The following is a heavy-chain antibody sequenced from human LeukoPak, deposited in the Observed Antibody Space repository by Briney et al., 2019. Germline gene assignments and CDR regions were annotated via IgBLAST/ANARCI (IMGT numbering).Heavy chain of an antibody. CDR2: IIPIFGTA. Sequence: GSSVKVSCKASGGTFSSYAISWVRQAPGQGLEWMGRIIPIFGTANYAQKFQGRVTITTDESTSTAYMELSSLRSEDTAVYYCARERNPGGFYYDSSGFDYWGQGTLVTVSS. V-gene: IGHV1-69*05. CDR1: GGTFSSYA. J-gene: IGHJ4*02. CDR3: ARERNPGGFYYDSSGFDY. D-gene: IGHD3-22*01.